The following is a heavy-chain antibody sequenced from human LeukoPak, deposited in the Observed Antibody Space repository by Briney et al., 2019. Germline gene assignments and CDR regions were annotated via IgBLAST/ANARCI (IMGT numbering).Heavy chain of an antibody. CDR2: IIPIFGTA. D-gene: IGHD3-22*01. CDR3: AEGPLITMIVVVDYYYYYMDV. Sequence: ASVKVSCKASGGTFSSYAISWVRQAPGQGLEWMGGIIPIFGTANYAQKFQGRVTITADESTSTAYMELSSLRSEDTAVYYCAEGPLITMIVVVDYYYYYMDVWGKGTTVTVSS. CDR1: GGTFSSYA. J-gene: IGHJ6*03. V-gene: IGHV1-69*13.